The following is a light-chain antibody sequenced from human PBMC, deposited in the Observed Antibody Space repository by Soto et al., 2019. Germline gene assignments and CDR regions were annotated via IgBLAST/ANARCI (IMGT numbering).Light chain of an antibody. Sequence: IPMTQSPSTLSASVGDRVAITCRASQSIGIWLAWYQQKPGKAPRFLIYKASSLESGVPSRFSGSGYGTDSTLTISSLQPDDFATYYCQQYNDYSWTFGQGTKVEIK. CDR1: QSIGIW. J-gene: IGKJ1*01. V-gene: IGKV1-5*03. CDR3: QQYNDYSWT. CDR2: KAS.